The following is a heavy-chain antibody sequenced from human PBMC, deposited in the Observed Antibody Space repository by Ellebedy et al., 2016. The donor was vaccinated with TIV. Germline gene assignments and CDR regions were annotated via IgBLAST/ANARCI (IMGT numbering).Heavy chain of an antibody. J-gene: IGHJ3*02. CDR2: IKQDGSEK. D-gene: IGHD4-17*01. Sequence: GESLKISCAASGFSFSSYWMTWVRQAPGKGLEWVANIKQDGSEKYYVDSVRGRFTISRDNAKNSLYLQMNSLRAEDTAVYYCATDGSYGDYLSPTHAFENWGQGTMVIVSS. CDR3: ATDGSYGDYLSPTHAFEN. CDR1: GFSFSSYW. V-gene: IGHV3-7*01.